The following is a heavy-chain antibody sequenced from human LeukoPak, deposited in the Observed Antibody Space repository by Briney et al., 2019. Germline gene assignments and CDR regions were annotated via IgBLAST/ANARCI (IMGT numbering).Heavy chain of an antibody. CDR3: ARVRDKSGYYSRNKNAFDI. V-gene: IGHV3-11*01. J-gene: IGHJ3*02. D-gene: IGHD3-3*01. CDR2: ISFSGSTI. CDR1: GFTFSDYY. Sequence: PGGSLRLSCTASGFTFSDYYMSWIRQAPGKGLEWVSYISFSGSTIYYADSVKGRFTISRDNAKKSLYLQMNSLRAEDTAVYYCARVRDKSGYYSRNKNAFDIWGQGTMVTVSS.